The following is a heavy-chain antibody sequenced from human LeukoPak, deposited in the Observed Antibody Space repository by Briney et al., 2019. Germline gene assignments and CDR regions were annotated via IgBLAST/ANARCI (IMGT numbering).Heavy chain of an antibody. CDR1: GFTFSSYA. CDR3: AKDIDQDYYYGSGSYPFDY. Sequence: GGSLRLSCAASGFTFSSYAMSWVRQAPGKGLEWVSAISGSGDTTYYAASVKGRFTISRDNSKNTLYLQMNSLRAEDTAVYYCAKDIDQDYYYGSGSYPFDYWGQGTLVTVSS. CDR2: ISGSGDTT. V-gene: IGHV3-23*01. J-gene: IGHJ4*02. D-gene: IGHD3-10*01.